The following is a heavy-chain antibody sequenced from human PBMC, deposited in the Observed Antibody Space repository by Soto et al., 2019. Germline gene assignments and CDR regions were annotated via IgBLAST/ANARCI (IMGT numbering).Heavy chain of an antibody. D-gene: IGHD2-2*01. CDR3: ASSLGYCISTSCRTPNNWFDP. CDR1: GGSLSSYY. CDR2: IYYSGST. J-gene: IGHJ5*02. V-gene: IGHV4-59*01. Sequence: PSETLSLTCPVAGGSLSSYYWSWIRTPPGKGLEWIGYIYYSGSTNYNPSLKSRVTISVDTSKNQFSLKLSSVTAADTAVYYCASSLGYCISTSCRTPNNWFDPWGQGTLVTVSS.